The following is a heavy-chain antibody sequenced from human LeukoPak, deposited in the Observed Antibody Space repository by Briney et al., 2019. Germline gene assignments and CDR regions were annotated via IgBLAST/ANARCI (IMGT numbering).Heavy chain of an antibody. J-gene: IGHJ4*02. D-gene: IGHD1-26*01. Sequence: SETLCLTCTVSGGSVSSGDYYWSWIRQPPGKGLEWIGYNYYSGSTYYNPSLKSRVTISVDTSKNQFSLKLSSVTAADTAVYYCARTAGRGNFDYWGQGTLVTVSS. V-gene: IGHV4-30-4*08. CDR1: GGSVSSGDYY. CDR2: NYYSGST. CDR3: ARTAGRGNFDY.